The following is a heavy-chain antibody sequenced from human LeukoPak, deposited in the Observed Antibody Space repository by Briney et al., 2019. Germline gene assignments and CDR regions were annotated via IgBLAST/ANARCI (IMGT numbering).Heavy chain of an antibody. CDR2: IYSGGRT. J-gene: IGHJ4*02. CDR1: GFTLSSNY. CDR3: ARGGGDRGFDY. V-gene: IGHV3-53*01. D-gene: IGHD2-21*02. Sequence: GGSLSLSCAPSGFTLSSNYMSWVRQAPGGGLEWDSVIYSGGRTYYADSVKGRFTISRDNSKNTLYLQMNSLRAEDRAVYYCARGGGDRGFDYWGQGTLVTVST.